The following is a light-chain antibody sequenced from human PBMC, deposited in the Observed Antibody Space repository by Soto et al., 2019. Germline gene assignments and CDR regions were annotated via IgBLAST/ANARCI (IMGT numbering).Light chain of an antibody. CDR1: QSVSSS. Sequence: EIVMTQFPATLSVSPGERATLSCRASQSVSSSVAWYQHKPGQTPRPLMHGASTRAIGITARFSGSGSGTEFTLTISSLQSEDFVVYYCQQYSERPWTFGQGTKVEIK. V-gene: IGKV3-15*01. CDR2: GAS. J-gene: IGKJ1*01. CDR3: QQYSERPWT.